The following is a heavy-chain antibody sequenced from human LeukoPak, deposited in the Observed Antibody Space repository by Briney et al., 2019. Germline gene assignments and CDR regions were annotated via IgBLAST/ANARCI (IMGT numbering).Heavy chain of an antibody. D-gene: IGHD1-14*01. CDR1: GGSTSGYY. V-gene: IGHV4-59*01. CDR3: AKYNRSPTVYALDI. J-gene: IGHJ3*02. CDR2: VRSNGDT. Sequence: PSETLSLTCTVSGGSTSGYYWSWTRQSPGRGLEWFGYVRSNGDTNYNPSFKSRVTISLDTSKNQFSLRLTSVTAADTAVYYCAKYNRSPTVYALDIWGQGTMVTVSS.